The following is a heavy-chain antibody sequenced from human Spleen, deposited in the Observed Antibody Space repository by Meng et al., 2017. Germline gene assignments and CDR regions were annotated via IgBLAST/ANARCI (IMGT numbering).Heavy chain of an antibody. Sequence: GESLKISCAASGFTFSGSAMHWVRQASGRGLEWVGRIRTSANYYATTYGASVKVRFTISRDDSKNTVYLQMNSLKTEDTAVYYCSGHVDYWGHGTLVTVSS. V-gene: IGHV3-73*01. CDR1: GFTFSGSA. CDR3: SGHVDY. CDR2: IRTSANYYAT. J-gene: IGHJ4*01.